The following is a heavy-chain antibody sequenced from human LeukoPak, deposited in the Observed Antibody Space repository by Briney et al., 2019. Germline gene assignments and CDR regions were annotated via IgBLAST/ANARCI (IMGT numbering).Heavy chain of an antibody. CDR2: INPNSGGT. CDR1: GYTFTGYY. V-gene: IGHV1-2*02. J-gene: IGHJ4*02. Sequence: ASVKVSCKASGYTFTGYYMHWVRQAPGQGLEWMGWINPNSGGTNYAQKFQSRVTMTRDTSISTAYMELSRLRSDDTAVYYCARVLIAVAGRPFGYWGQGTLVTVSS. CDR3: ARVLIAVAGRPFGY. D-gene: IGHD6-19*01.